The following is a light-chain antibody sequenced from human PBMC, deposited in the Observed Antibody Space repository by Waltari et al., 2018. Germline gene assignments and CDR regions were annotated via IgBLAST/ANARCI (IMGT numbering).Light chain of an antibody. CDR2: WAS. CDR3: HQHYSIPFT. V-gene: IGKV4-1*01. Sequence: DIVMTQSPDSLAVSLGERATINCKSSQSVLSSSNNKNSLAWYQQKAGQPPKLLFYWASTRGSGVPDRFSGSGSGTDFTLTISSLQAEDVAVYYGHQHYSIPFTFGPGTKVDIK. CDR1: QSVLSSSNNKNS. J-gene: IGKJ3*01.